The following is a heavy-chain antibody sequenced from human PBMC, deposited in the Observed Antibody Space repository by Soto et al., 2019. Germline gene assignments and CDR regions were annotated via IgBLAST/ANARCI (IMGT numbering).Heavy chain of an antibody. J-gene: IGHJ3*01. V-gene: IGHV4-31*03. CDR1: GASITSGGYF. Sequence: QVQLQESGPGLVKPSQTLSLTCTVSGASITSGGYFWTWIRQHPGEGLEWIGYIRDSGTTSYNPSLKRRVTLSLDTSKNQFSLMLSSVTAADTAVYYCAREPLTWGQGTMVTVSS. CDR3: AREPLT. CDR2: IRDSGTT. D-gene: IGHD3-9*01.